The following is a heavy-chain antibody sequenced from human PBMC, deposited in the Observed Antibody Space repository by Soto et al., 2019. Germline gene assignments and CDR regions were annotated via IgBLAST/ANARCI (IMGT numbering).Heavy chain of an antibody. V-gene: IGHV3-23*01. Sequence: XGSLRLSLPASGFAFSRNYMNWVRQRPGKGLEWVSNINYSGVSTYYSDAVKGRFTISRDNSRNILYLEMNSLKVDDTAVYYCVTDPNWEWGDWGQGALVTVSS. D-gene: IGHD1-1*01. CDR1: GFAFSRNY. CDR3: VTDPNWEWGD. J-gene: IGHJ4*02. CDR2: INYSGVST.